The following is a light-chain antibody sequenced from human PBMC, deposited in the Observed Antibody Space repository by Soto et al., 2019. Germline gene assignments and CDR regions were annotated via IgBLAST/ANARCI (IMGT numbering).Light chain of an antibody. J-gene: IGKJ1*01. CDR1: QYINTR. CDR3: HQRQSWPRT. V-gene: IGKV3-11*01. Sequence: EIVLTQSPATLSSFPGDRVTLSCRASQYINTRLAWYQHRPGQAPRLLIYQTSIRAAGIPAGFSASGTGTDFTLTISDVQPEDFAVYYCHQRQSWPRTFGQGTKVDSK. CDR2: QTS.